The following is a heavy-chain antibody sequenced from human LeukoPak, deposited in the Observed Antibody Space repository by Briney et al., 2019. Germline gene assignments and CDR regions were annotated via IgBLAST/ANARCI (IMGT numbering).Heavy chain of an antibody. D-gene: IGHD3-22*01. V-gene: IGHV4-59*12. CDR2: IYYSGST. CDR3: ARCYDSSGYYRF. CDR1: GGSISSYY. J-gene: IGHJ4*02. Sequence: SETLSLTCTVSGGSISSYYWSWIRQPPGKGLEWIGYIYYSGSTNYNPSLKSRVTISVDTSKNQFSLKLSSVTAADTAVYYCARCYDSSGYYRFWGQGTLVTVSS.